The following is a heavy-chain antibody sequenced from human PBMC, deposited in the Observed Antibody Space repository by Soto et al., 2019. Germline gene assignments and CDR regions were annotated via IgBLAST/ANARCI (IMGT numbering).Heavy chain of an antibody. J-gene: IGHJ5*02. D-gene: IGHD3-10*01. V-gene: IGHV3-33*01. CDR3: ARDSPPLDYYGSGSYYRGWFAP. CDR1: GFTFSSYG. CDR2: IWYDGSNK. Sequence: PGGSLRLSCAASGFTFSSYGMHWVRQAPGKGLEWVAVIWYDGSNKYYADSVKGRFTISRDNSKNTLYLQMNSLRAEDTAVYYCARDSPPLDYYGSGSYYRGWFAPWGQGTLVTVSS.